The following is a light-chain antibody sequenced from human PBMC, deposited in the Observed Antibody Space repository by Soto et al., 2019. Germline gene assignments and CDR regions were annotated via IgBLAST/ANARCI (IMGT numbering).Light chain of an antibody. CDR2: EVS. J-gene: IGLJ3*02. CDR1: SSDVGGYNY. Sequence: QSALTQPASVSGSPGQSITISCTGTSSDVGGYNYVSWFQQHPGKAPKLMIYEVSNRPSGVSNRFSGSKSGNTASLTISSLQAEDEADYYCISYTTTSTWVFGGGTKVTVL. V-gene: IGLV2-14*01. CDR3: ISYTTTSTWV.